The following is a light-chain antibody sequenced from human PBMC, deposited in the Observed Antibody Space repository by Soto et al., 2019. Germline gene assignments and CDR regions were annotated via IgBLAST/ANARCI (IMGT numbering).Light chain of an antibody. CDR1: QGIRND. CDR2: RAS. V-gene: IGKV1-6*01. Sequence: IQMTQSPSSLSVSVGDRVTITCRASQGIRNDLGWYQQKPGKAPRLLIFRASSLQSGVPSRFSGSGSGTDFTLTINSLQPEDFATYYCLQDFHYPWTFGQGTKVEIK. J-gene: IGKJ1*01. CDR3: LQDFHYPWT.